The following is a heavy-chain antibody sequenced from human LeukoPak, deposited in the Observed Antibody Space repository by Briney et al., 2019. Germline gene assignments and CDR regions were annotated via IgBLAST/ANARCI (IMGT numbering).Heavy chain of an antibody. V-gene: IGHV4-59*08. CDR2: IYFSGSS. CDR3: ARHVGSGYNFLDY. D-gene: IGHD5-24*01. J-gene: IGHJ4*02. CDR1: GGSMNNYY. Sequence: SETLSLTCSVSGGSMNNYYWSWIRQPPGKGLEWIGYIYFSGSSNYNPSLKSRVTMSVDTSKNQFSLKLSSVTAADTAVYYCARHVGSGYNFLDYWGQGNLVTVSS.